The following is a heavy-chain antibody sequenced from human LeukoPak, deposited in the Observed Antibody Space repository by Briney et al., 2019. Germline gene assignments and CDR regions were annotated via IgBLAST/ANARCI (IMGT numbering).Heavy chain of an antibody. CDR1: GGSMSDHY. CDR3: SRHFRRDYPDSGSSQYFHYIDV. CDR2: IYATGNT. J-gene: IGHJ6*03. V-gene: IGHV4-4*09. D-gene: IGHD3-10*01. Sequence: SGTLSLTCAVSGGSMSDHYWSWIRQTPGTTLEWIGYIYATGNTNYSPSLKGRVTTSLDTSKNHFSLRLRSVTAADTALYYCSRHFRRDYPDSGSSQYFHYIDVWGKGTTVVVSS.